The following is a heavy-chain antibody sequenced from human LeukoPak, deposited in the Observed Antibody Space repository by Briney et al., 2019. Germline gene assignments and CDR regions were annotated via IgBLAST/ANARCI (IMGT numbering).Heavy chain of an antibody. CDR2: ISGSGGSS. Sequence: GGSLRLSCAASGFTFSSYAMSWVRQAPGKGLEWVSAISGSGGSSYYADSVKGRFTISRDNSKNTLYLQMNSLRAEDTAVYYCARDGGIVGAEDYWGQGTLVTVSS. CDR1: GFTFSSYA. J-gene: IGHJ4*02. D-gene: IGHD1-26*01. V-gene: IGHV3-23*01. CDR3: ARDGGIVGAEDY.